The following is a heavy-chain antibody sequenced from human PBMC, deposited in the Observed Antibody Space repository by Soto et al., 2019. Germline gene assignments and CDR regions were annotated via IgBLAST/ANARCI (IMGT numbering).Heavy chain of an antibody. CDR2: IHYSGST. J-gene: IGHJ4*01. V-gene: IGHV4-39*01. CDR1: GGSISIGTDY. Sequence: PSETLSLTCDVSGGSISIGTDYWGWIRQPPGKGLEWIGNIHYSGSTNYNPSLKSRLNISVDTSKNQFSLKLRSVTAADTAVYYCARHDRFSSGWIFDYWGHGTLVT. D-gene: IGHD6-19*01. CDR3: ARHDRFSSGWIFDY.